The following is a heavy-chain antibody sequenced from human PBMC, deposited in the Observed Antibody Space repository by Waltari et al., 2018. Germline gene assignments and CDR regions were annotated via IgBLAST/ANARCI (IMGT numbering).Heavy chain of an antibody. Sequence: EVQLVESGGGLVKPGGSLRLSCAAYGFTFSSYSMNWVRQAPGKGLEWVSSISSSSSYIYYADSVKGRFTISRDNAKNSLYLQMNSLRAEDTAVYYCAIAKSGAIGAFDIWGQGTMVTVSS. CDR2: ISSSSSYI. J-gene: IGHJ3*02. CDR3: AIAKSGAIGAFDI. D-gene: IGHD3-16*02. V-gene: IGHV3-21*01. CDR1: GFTFSSYS.